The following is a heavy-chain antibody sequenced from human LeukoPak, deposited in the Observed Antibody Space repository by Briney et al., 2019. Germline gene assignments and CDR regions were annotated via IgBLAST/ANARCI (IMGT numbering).Heavy chain of an antibody. J-gene: IGHJ2*01. D-gene: IGHD3-10*01. CDR1: GFTFSSYA. CDR2: ISSNGGST. V-gene: IGHV3-64*01. CDR3: ARPQPVGSYGPGGFYFDL. Sequence: PGGSLRLSCAASGFTFSSYAMHWVRQAPGKGLEYVSAISSNGGSTYYANSVKGRFTISRDNSKSTLYLQMGSLRAEDMAVYYCARPQPVGSYGPGGFYFDLWGRGTLVTVSS.